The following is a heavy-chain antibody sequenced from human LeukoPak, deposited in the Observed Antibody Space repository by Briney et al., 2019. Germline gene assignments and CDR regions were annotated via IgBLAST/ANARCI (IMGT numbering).Heavy chain of an antibody. Sequence: GGSLRLSCAASGFTFSSYSMNWVRQAPGKGLEWVSYISSSSSTIYYADSVKGRFTISRDNAKNSLYLQMNSLRAEDTAVYYCARGMAEAQWLVANWFDPWGQGTLVTVSS. J-gene: IGHJ5*02. CDR1: GFTFSSYS. D-gene: IGHD6-19*01. CDR2: ISSSSSTI. CDR3: ARGMAEAQWLVANWFDP. V-gene: IGHV3-48*01.